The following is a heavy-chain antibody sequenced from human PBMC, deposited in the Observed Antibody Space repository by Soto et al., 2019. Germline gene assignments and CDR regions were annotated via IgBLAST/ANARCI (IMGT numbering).Heavy chain of an antibody. V-gene: IGHV4-30-4*01. CDR2: IYYSGST. CDR3: ARRCNMIEAFDI. CDR1: GGSISSGDYY. J-gene: IGHJ3*02. D-gene: IGHD3-22*01. Sequence: SETLSLTCTVSGGSISSGDYYWSWIRQPPGKGLEWIGYIYYSGSTYYNPSLKSRVTISVDTSKNQFSLKLSSVTAADTAVYYCARRCNMIEAFDIWGQGTMVTVSS.